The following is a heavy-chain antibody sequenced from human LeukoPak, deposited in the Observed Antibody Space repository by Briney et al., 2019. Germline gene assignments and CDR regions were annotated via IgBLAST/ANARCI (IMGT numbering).Heavy chain of an antibody. J-gene: IGHJ6*03. D-gene: IGHD3-16*01. CDR2: INHSGST. V-gene: IGHV4-34*01. CDR3: ARRLRLYHMDV. Sequence: SETLSLTRAVYGGSFSGYYWSWIRQPPGKGLEWIGEINHSGSTNYNPSLKSRVTISVDTSKNQFSLKLSSVTAADTAVYYCARRLRLYHMDVWGKGTTVTVSS. CDR1: GGSFSGYY.